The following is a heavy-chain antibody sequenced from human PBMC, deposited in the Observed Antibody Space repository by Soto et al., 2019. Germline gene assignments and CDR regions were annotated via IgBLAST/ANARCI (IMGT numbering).Heavy chain of an antibody. CDR2: IDYNGVT. J-gene: IGHJ4*02. V-gene: IGHV4-39*01. Sequence: SETLSLTCTVSGGSIYRSGYYWGWIRQPPGRGREWIGNIDYNGVTYSNPSLKSRVTISRDTSKNQFSLKLTSVTAADTALYYCGKVLVGATGHTDSDSWGPGTLVTVSS. CDR1: GGSIYRSGYY. D-gene: IGHD2-15*01. CDR3: GKVLVGATGHTDSDS.